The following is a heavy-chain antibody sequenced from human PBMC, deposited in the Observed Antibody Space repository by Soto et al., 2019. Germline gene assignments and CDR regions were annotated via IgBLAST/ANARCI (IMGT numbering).Heavy chain of an antibody. CDR2: IKSKTDGGTT. CDR3: TTDEPSEGYYYGMDV. V-gene: IGHV3-15*07. J-gene: IGHJ6*02. D-gene: IGHD6-19*01. CDR1: GFTFSNAW. Sequence: EVQLVESGGGLVKPGGSLRLSCAASGFTFSNAWMNWVRQAPGKGLAWVGRIKSKTDGGTTDYAAPVKGRFTISRDDSKNTLYLQMNSLKTEDTAVYYCTTDEPSEGYYYGMDVWGQGTTVTVSS.